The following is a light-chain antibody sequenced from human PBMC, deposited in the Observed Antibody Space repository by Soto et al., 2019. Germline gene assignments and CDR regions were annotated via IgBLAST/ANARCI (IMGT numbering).Light chain of an antibody. CDR1: QNISDL. J-gene: IGKJ5*01. Sequence: DIQMTQSPSTLSVSVGDRVIITCRASQNISDLLSWYQQKPGKAPKNLIYRAARLESGVPSRLSGSGSGTEFTLTISGLHLDDFATYYCKDNYTCPLTFGQGTRLEIK. V-gene: IGKV1-5*03. CDR2: RAA. CDR3: KDNYTCPLT.